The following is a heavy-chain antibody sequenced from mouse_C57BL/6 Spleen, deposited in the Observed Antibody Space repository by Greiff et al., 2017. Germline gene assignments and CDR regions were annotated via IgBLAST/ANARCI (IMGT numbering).Heavy chain of an antibody. Sequence: ESGPGLVKPSQSLSLTCSVTGYSITSGYYWNWIRQFPGNKLEWMGYISYDGSNNYNPSLKNRISITRDTSKNQFFLKLNSVTTEDTATYYCARYDGHSKKDNYYAMDYWGQGTSVTVSS. CDR3: ARYDGHSKKDNYYAMDY. CDR1: GYSITSGYY. J-gene: IGHJ4*01. D-gene: IGHD2-5*01. V-gene: IGHV3-6*01. CDR2: ISYDGSN.